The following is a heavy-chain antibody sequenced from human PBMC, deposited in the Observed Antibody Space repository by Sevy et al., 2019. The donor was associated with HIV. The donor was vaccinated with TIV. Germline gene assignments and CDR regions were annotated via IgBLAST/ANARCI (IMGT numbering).Heavy chain of an antibody. V-gene: IGHV1-2*06. CDR1: GYIFSDYN. CDR2: INPKSGDT. Sequence: ASVKVSCKSTGYIFSDYNMHWVRQAPGQGLEWMALINPKSGDTIYAQRFRGRVSMTRDTSMSTAYMELSGLTSDDTAVYYCVRESTTAPKTLLSFDIWGQGTMVTVSS. J-gene: IGHJ3*02. CDR3: VRESTTAPKTLLSFDI. D-gene: IGHD1-1*01.